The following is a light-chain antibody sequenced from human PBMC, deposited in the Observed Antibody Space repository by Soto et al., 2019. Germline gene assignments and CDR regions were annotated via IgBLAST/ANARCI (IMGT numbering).Light chain of an antibody. CDR3: HHFGSLPET. CDR1: QSVASSY. Sequence: EVVLTQSPGTLSLSPGERVTLSCRASQSVASSYLAWYQQKPGRAPRLLVYSASSRATGIPDRFSGSGSGTDFTLTISRLEPEDFAVYYCHHFGSLPETFGQGTNV. CDR2: SAS. V-gene: IGKV3-20*01. J-gene: IGKJ1*01.